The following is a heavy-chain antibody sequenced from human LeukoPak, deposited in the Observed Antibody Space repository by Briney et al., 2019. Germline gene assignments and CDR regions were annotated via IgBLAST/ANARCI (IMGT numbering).Heavy chain of an antibody. CDR3: ARGGIPQFYYYMDV. D-gene: IGHD3-16*01. CDR1: GYTFTTYF. V-gene: IGHV1-46*01. CDR2: INPSGGST. Sequence: ASVKVSCKASGYTFTTYFLHWVRQAPGQGLEWMGIINPSGGSTRCAQKFQGRVTMTRDMSTSTVYMELSSLRSEDTAVYYCARGGIPQFYYYMDVWGKGTTVTVSS. J-gene: IGHJ6*03.